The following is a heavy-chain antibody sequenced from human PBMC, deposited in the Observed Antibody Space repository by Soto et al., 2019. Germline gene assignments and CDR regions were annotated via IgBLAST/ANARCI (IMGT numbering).Heavy chain of an antibody. J-gene: IGHJ4*02. D-gene: IGHD3-16*01. V-gene: IGHV3-30*14. Sequence: QVQLVESGGGVVQPGRSLRLSCAASGFSVSFYALHWVRQAPGKGLEWVAVISFDGTNKYFADSVRGRFTISRDNSTNTLYLQMHSLRAEDTAVYYCAKGMVSIWGHFDYWGQGILVAVSS. CDR2: ISFDGTNK. CDR1: GFSVSFYA. CDR3: AKGMVSIWGHFDY.